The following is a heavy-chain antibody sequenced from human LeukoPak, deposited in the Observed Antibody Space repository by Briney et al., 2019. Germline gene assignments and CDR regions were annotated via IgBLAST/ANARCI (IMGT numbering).Heavy chain of an antibody. CDR1: GYTFTSYG. V-gene: IGHV1-18*01. CDR2: XXAYNGNT. Sequence: ASVKVSCKASGYTFTSYGISWVRQAPGQGLEWMGXXXAYNGNTNYAQKLQGRVTMTTDTSTSTAYMELRSLRSDDTAVYYCARDVCGGDCYINWFDPWGQGTLVTVSS. CDR3: ARDVCGGDCYINWFDP. J-gene: IGHJ5*02. D-gene: IGHD2-21*01.